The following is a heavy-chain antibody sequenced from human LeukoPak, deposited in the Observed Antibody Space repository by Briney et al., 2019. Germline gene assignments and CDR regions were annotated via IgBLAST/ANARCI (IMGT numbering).Heavy chain of an antibody. Sequence: PSQTLSLTCTVSGGSISSGDYYWSWIRQPPGKGLEWIGYIYYSGSTYYNPSLKSRVTISVDTSKNQFSLKLSSVTAADTAVYYCARERMATTQGGFDYWGQGTLVTASS. CDR1: GGSISSGDYY. J-gene: IGHJ4*02. CDR2: IYYSGST. CDR3: ARERMATTQGGFDY. D-gene: IGHD5-24*01. V-gene: IGHV4-30-4*01.